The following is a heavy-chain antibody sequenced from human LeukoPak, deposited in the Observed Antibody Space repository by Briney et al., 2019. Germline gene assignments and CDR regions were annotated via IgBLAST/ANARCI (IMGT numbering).Heavy chain of an antibody. D-gene: IGHD5-24*01. CDR3: ARGSIEMATILVY. Sequence: GESLQISCQGSGYSFTSYWIGWVRQLPGKGLEGMGIIYPGDSDTRYSPSFQGQVTISADKSISTAYLQWSSLKASDTAMYYCARGSIEMATILVYWGQGTLVTVSS. CDR2: IYPGDSDT. J-gene: IGHJ4*02. V-gene: IGHV5-51*01. CDR1: GYSFTSYW.